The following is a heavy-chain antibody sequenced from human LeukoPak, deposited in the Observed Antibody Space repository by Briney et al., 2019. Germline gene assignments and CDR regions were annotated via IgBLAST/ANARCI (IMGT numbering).Heavy chain of an antibody. J-gene: IGHJ4*02. D-gene: IGHD3-10*01. CDR2: ISYEGSNK. Sequence: PGGSLRLSCAASGFTFSSYAMHWVRQAPGKGLEWVAVISYEGSNKYYADSVKGGFTISRDNSKNTLYLQMNSLRAEDTAVYYCARDFPTAITMVRGVGSPGDSWGQGTLVTVSS. CDR1: GFTFSSYA. V-gene: IGHV3-30-3*01. CDR3: ARDFPTAITMVRGVGSPGDS.